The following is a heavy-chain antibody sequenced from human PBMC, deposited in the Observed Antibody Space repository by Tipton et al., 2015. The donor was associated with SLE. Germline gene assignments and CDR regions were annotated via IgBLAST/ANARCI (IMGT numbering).Heavy chain of an antibody. CDR2: IDGSGTT. D-gene: IGHD5-24*01. J-gene: IGHJ5*02. Sequence: TLSLTCTVTDVSIRSYYWSWIRQPPGKGLEWIAHIDGSGTTNYNPSLRSRVSISADTSNNHFSLKLTSVTAADTAIYYCAKLRGYWFDRWGPGTPVTVSS. CDR3: AKLRGYWFDR. CDR1: DVSIRSYY. V-gene: IGHV4-4*08.